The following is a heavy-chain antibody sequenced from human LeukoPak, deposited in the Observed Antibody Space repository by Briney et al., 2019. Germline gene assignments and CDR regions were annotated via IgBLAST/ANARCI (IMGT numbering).Heavy chain of an antibody. V-gene: IGHV3-11*04. CDR2: ISSSGSTI. CDR1: GFTFSDYY. D-gene: IGHD2-2*01. CDR3: AKEGCSSTSCYPPYNWFDP. J-gene: IGHJ5*02. Sequence: GGSLRLSCAASGFTFSDYYMSWIRQAPGKGLEWVSYISSSGSTIYYADSVKGRFTISRDNSKNTLYLQMNSLRAEDTAVYYCAKEGCSSTSCYPPYNWFDPWGQGTLVTVSS.